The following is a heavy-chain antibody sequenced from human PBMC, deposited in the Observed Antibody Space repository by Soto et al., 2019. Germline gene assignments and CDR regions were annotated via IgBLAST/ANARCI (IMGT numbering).Heavy chain of an antibody. CDR3: AREYSGYLDDAFDI. D-gene: IGHD5-12*01. CDR1: GYSFTSYW. V-gene: IGHV5-51*01. CDR2: IYPGDSDT. Sequence: KVSCEGSGYSFTSYWIGWVRQMPGKGLEWMGIIYPGDSDTRYSPSFQGQVTISADKSISTAYLQWSSLKASDTAMYYCAREYSGYLDDAFDIWGQGTMVTVSS. J-gene: IGHJ3*02.